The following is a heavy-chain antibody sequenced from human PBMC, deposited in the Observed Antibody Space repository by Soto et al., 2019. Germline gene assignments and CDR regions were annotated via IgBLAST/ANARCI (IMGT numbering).Heavy chain of an antibody. CDR1: GSTFSSYT. Sequence: QVQLVQSGAEVRKPGSSVEVSCMASGSTFSSYTVNWVRQAPGQGLEWIGRIIPVLGVTHYARRFQGRVTITSDRSRKTASMELTSLSSEDTAVYYCARRRYCGVECYNKFYYGMDVWSQGITVTVSS. D-gene: IGHD2-21*01. V-gene: IGHV1-69*02. CDR3: ARRRYCGVECYNKFYYGMDV. CDR2: IIPVLGVT. J-gene: IGHJ6*02.